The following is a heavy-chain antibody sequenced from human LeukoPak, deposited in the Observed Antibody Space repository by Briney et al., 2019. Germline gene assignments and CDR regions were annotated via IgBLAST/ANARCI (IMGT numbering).Heavy chain of an antibody. Sequence: TGGSLRLSCAASGFTFSDYNMNWVRQAPGKGLEWVSYITNGGSTIHHADSVKGRFTISRDNAKKTLYLQMNSLRAEDTAVYYCARDPHCSGGSCQPFDPWGQGTLVTVSS. CDR2: ITNGGSTI. CDR3: ARDPHCSGGSCQPFDP. D-gene: IGHD2-15*01. J-gene: IGHJ5*02. CDR1: GFTFSDYN. V-gene: IGHV3-11*04.